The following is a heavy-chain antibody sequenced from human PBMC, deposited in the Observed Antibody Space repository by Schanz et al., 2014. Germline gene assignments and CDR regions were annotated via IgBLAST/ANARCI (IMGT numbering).Heavy chain of an antibody. Sequence: QVQLVESGGSVVQPGRSLRLSCAGSGFSFSDYGMHWVRQAPGRGLEWVAVISYHGSEKYYADSVKGRFTISRDNSKNTLYLQMNSLRTEDTAVYFCARDHPHRGVTGYYNDVWGQGTSVTVSS. CDR3: ARDHPHRGVTGYYNDV. CDR1: GFSFSDYG. CDR2: ISYHGSEK. V-gene: IGHV3-30*03. D-gene: IGHD3-9*01. J-gene: IGHJ6*02.